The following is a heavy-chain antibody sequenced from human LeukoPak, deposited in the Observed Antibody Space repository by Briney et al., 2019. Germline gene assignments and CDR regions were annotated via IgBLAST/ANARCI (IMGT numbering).Heavy chain of an antibody. Sequence: ASVKVSCKASGYTFTGYYMHWVRQAPGQGLEWMGWINPNSGGTNYAQKLQGRVTMTTDTSTSTAYMELRSLRSDDTAVYYCARVLWYYYDSSGLRHFDYWGQGTLVTVSS. CDR1: GYTFTGYY. J-gene: IGHJ4*02. CDR3: ARVLWYYYDSSGLRHFDY. D-gene: IGHD3-22*01. V-gene: IGHV1-2*02. CDR2: INPNSGGT.